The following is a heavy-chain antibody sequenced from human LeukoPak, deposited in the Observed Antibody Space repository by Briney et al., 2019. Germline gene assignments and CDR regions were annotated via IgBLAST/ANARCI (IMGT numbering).Heavy chain of an antibody. CDR1: GYTFTSYD. D-gene: IGHD6-13*01. J-gene: IGHJ4*02. V-gene: IGHV1-2*02. CDR2: INPNSGGT. Sequence: ASVKVSCKASGYTFTSYDINWVRQAPGQGLEWMGWINPNSGGTNYAQKFQGRVTMTRDTSISTAYMELSRLRSDDTAVYYCARVVDVSSTGLRYWGQGTLVTVSS. CDR3: ARVVDVSSTGLRY.